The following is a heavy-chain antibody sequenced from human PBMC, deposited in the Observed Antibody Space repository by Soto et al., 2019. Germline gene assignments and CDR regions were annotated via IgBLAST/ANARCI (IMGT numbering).Heavy chain of an antibody. V-gene: IGHV3-15*01. D-gene: IGHD3-3*01. CDR1: GFTFSNAW. Sequence: GGSLRLSCAASGFTFSNAWMSWVRQAPGKGLEWIGRIKSKTDGGTTDYAAPVKGRFPISRDDSKNTLYLQMNSLKTEDTAVYYCTTGSSRRGITIFGVVMDYYYYMDVWGKGTTVTVSS. CDR2: IKSKTDGGTT. J-gene: IGHJ6*03. CDR3: TTGSSRRGITIFGVVMDYYYYMDV.